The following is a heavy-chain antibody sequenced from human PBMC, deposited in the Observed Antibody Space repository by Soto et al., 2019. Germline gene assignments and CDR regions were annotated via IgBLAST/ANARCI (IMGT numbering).Heavy chain of an antibody. CDR3: AKAISVCVTGYTYYVMDV. D-gene: IGHD6-19*01. J-gene: IGHJ6*02. CDR1: GFTFSSCA. V-gene: IGHV3-23*01. CDR2: ISVSGSST. Sequence: GGSLRLSCAASGFTFSSCAMSWVRQAPGKGLEWVSSISVSGSSTYYADSVKGRFTISRDNSKNTLHLQMNSLRAEDTAVYHCAKAISVCVTGYTYYVMDVCAPGT.